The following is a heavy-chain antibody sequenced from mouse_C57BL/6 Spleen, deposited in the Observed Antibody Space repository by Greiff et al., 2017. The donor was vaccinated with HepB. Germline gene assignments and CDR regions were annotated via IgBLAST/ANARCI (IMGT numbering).Heavy chain of an antibody. V-gene: IGHV1-52*01. CDR2: IDPSDSET. D-gene: IGHD2-3*01. CDR1: GYTFTSYW. J-gene: IGHJ4*01. Sequence: QVQLQQPGAELVRPGSSVKLSCKASGYTFTSYWMHWVKQRPIQGLEWIGNIDPSDSETHYNQKFKDKATLTVDKSSSTAYMQLSSLTSEDSAVYYCARDGGSYDGYYMGYAMDYWGQGTSVTVSS. CDR3: ARDGGSYDGYYMGYAMDY.